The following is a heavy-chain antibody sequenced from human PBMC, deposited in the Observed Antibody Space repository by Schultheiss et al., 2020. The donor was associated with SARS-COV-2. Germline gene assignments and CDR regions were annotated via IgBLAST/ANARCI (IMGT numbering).Heavy chain of an antibody. Sequence: SETLSLTCTVSGGSISSSSYYWGWIRQSPGNGLEWIGEINHSGSTNYNPSLKSRVTISVDTSKNQFSLKLSSVTAADTAVYYCARGRRFCSGGSCYSLASDYWGQGTLVTVSS. CDR3: ARGRRFCSGGSCYSLASDY. D-gene: IGHD2-15*01. J-gene: IGHJ4*02. CDR1: GGSISSSSYY. CDR2: INHSGST. V-gene: IGHV4-39*07.